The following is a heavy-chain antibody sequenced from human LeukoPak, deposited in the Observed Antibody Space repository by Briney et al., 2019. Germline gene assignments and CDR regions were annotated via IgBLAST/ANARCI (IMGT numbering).Heavy chain of an antibody. CDR3: ANDISAWTDKWLLAPDAFDI. J-gene: IGHJ3*02. Sequence: GGSLQLSCAASGFTFSSYAMSWVRQAPGKGLEWVSAISCSGGSTYYADSVRGRFTISRDNSKNTLYLQMDSLRAEDTAVYYCANDISAWTDKWLLAPDAFDIWGQGTMVTVSS. V-gene: IGHV3-23*01. CDR2: ISCSGGST. D-gene: IGHD3-22*01. CDR1: GFTFSSYA.